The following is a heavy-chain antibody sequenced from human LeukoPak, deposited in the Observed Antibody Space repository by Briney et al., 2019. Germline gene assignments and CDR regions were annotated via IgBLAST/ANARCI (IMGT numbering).Heavy chain of an antibody. CDR1: GFTFSSYW. Sequence: GGSLRLTCAASGFTFSSYWMSWVRQAPGKGLEWVSAISGSGGSTYYADSVTGRFTISRDNSKNTLYLQMNSLRAEDTVVYYCAKGMGGSSSGGYWGQGTLVTVSS. J-gene: IGHJ4*02. CDR2: ISGSGGST. CDR3: AKGMGGSSSGGY. V-gene: IGHV3-23*01. D-gene: IGHD6-13*01.